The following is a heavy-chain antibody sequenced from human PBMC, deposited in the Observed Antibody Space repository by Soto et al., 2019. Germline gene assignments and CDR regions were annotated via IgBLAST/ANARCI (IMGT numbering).Heavy chain of an antibody. CDR3: AREGQEMASSDY. J-gene: IGHJ4*02. V-gene: IGHV1-18*01. Sequence: GALVKVSCKASGYTFTSYGVTWVRQAPGQGLEWMGWISAYNGNTNYAQNLQGRVTMTTDTSTSTAYMELRSLRSDDTAVYYCAREGQEMASSDYWGQGTLVTVSS. CDR2: ISAYNGNT. CDR1: GYTFTSYG. D-gene: IGHD5-12*01.